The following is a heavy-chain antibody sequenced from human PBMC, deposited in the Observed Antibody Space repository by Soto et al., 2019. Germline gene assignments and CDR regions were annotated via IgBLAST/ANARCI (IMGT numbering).Heavy chain of an antibody. D-gene: IGHD3-22*01. CDR1: GGSISSGGYY. Sequence: QVQLQESGPGLVKPSQTLSLTCTVSGGSISSGGYYWSWIRQHPGKGLEWIGYIYYSGSTYYNPSLNSRVTISVDTSKNQFSLKLSSVTAADTAVYYCARERQYYDSSGYFNWFDPWGQGTLVTVSS. CDR2: IYYSGST. CDR3: ARERQYYDSSGYFNWFDP. J-gene: IGHJ5*02. V-gene: IGHV4-31*03.